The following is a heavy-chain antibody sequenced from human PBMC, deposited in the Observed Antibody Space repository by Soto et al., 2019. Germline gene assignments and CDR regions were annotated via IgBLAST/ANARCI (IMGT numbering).Heavy chain of an antibody. CDR2: ISGNGDST. CDR3: AKVPPAPIVAAPGEPTGFFLH. CDR1: EFTFSAYA. V-gene: IGHV3-23*01. Sequence: VVLLESGGGLVQPGVSLRLSCAGSEFTFSAYAMSWVRQAPGKGLEWGSAISGNGDSTYYTDSVKGRFTVSRDNSKKTLYLQMHSLRDEDTAVYYCAKVPPAPIVAAPGEPTGFFLHWGQGTLVIVSS. J-gene: IGHJ1*01. D-gene: IGHD6-6*01.